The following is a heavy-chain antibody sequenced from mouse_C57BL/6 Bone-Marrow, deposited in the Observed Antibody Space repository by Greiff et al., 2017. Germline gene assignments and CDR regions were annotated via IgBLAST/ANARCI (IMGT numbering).Heavy chain of an antibody. CDR1: GYTFTSYW. D-gene: IGHD4-1*01. CDR2: IDPSDSYP. CDR3: GRRLTGPYAMDY. Sequence: QVQLQQPGAELVMPGASVKLSCKASGYTFTSYWMHWVKQRPGQGLEWIGEIDPSDSYPNYNQKFKGKSTLTVDKSSSTAYMQLSSLTSEDAAVYYGGRRLTGPYAMDYGGRGTSVTVSA. V-gene: IGHV1-69*01. J-gene: IGHJ4*01.